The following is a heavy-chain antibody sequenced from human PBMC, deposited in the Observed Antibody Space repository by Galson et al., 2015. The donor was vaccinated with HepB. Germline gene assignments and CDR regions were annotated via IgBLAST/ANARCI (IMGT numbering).Heavy chain of an antibody. CDR3: ARAFGVVATMNFDY. Sequence: SVKVSCKASGGTFSSYTISWVRQAPGQGLEWMGRIIPILGIANYAQKFQGRVTITADKSTSTAYMELSSLRSEDTAVYYCARAFGVVATMNFDYWGQGTLVTVSS. V-gene: IGHV1-69*02. CDR2: IIPILGIA. J-gene: IGHJ4*02. D-gene: IGHD5-12*01. CDR1: GGTFSSYT.